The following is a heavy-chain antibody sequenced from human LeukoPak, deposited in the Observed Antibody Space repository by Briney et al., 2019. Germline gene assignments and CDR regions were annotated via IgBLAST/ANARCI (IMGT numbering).Heavy chain of an antibody. V-gene: IGHV3-7*01. CDR2: IKRDGSEK. J-gene: IGHJ4*02. CDR3: ARGRGSWYGVYFDY. CDR1: GFTFTDYW. D-gene: IGHD6-13*01. Sequence: LAGGSLRLSCAASGFTFTDYWMSWVRQAPGKGLEWVANIKRDGSEKYYVDSVKGRFTISRDNAKNSLYLQMNSLRTEDTAVYYCARGRGSWYGVYFDYWGRGTLVTVSS.